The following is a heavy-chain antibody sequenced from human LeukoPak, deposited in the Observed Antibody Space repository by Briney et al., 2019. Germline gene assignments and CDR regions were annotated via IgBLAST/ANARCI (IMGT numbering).Heavy chain of an antibody. CDR1: GGSISSYY. CDR2: IYYSGST. D-gene: IGHD1-7*01. V-gene: IGHV4-59*01. Sequence: SETLSLTCTVSGGSISSYYWSWIRQPPGKGLEWIGYIYYSGSTNYNPSPKSRVTISVDTSKNQFSLKLNSVTAADTAVYYCARAWDYLIFDYWGQGTLVTVSS. CDR3: ARAWDYLIFDY. J-gene: IGHJ4*02.